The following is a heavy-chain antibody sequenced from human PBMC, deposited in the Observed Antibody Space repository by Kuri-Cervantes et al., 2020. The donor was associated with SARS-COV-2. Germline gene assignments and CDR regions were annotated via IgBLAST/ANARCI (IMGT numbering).Heavy chain of an antibody. V-gene: IGHV1-2*04. D-gene: IGHD3-10*01. CDR1: GYTFSDYY. Sequence: ASVKVSCKASGYTFSDYYIHWVRQAPGQGLEWMGCINPYTGGTQYAQKFQGWVTLTRDTSLSTAFMELSRLTSDDTALYYRARGGGVRGLMVGFRWRGAGPLDLWGQGSPVTVSS. J-gene: IGHJ5*02. CDR2: INPYTGGT. CDR3: ARGGGVRGLMVGFRWRGAGPLDL.